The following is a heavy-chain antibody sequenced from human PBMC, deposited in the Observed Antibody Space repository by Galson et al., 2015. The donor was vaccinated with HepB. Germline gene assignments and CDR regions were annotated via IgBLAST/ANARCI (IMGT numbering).Heavy chain of an antibody. CDR1: GFSLNTSGVG. Sequence: PALVKPTQTLTLTCTFSGFSLNTSGVGVGWIRQPPGESLEWLALIYWDDDKRHSPSLKSRLTITKDTSNNQVVLKMTNMDPVDTATYYCARRAFIDYNWFDPWGQGTLVTVSS. D-gene: IGHD3-16*02. CDR3: ARRAFIDYNWFDP. CDR2: IYWDDDK. J-gene: IGHJ5*02. V-gene: IGHV2-5*02.